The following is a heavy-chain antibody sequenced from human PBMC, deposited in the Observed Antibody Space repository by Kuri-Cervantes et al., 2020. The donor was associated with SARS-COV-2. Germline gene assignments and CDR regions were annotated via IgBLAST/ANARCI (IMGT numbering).Heavy chain of an antibody. CDR2: ISGGST. J-gene: IGHJ2*01. CDR3: ASTQISYGGNSGSYWYFDL. D-gene: IGHD4-23*01. V-gene: IGHV3-38-3*01. CDR1: GFTVSSNE. Sequence: GGSLRLSCAASGFTVSSNEMSWVRQAPGKGLEWVSSISGGSTYYADSRKGRFTISRDNSKNTLYLQMNSLRAEDTAVYYCASTQISYGGNSGSYWYFDLWGRGTLVTVSS.